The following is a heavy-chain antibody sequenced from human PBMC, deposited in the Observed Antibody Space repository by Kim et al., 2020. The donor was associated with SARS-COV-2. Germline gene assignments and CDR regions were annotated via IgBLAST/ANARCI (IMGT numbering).Heavy chain of an antibody. CDR3: TRDREDGYNEGFDH. D-gene: IGHD5-12*01. J-gene: IGHJ4*02. CDR1: GFPFETYS. CDR2: ISSVSDDI. Sequence: GGSLRLSCAATGFPFETYSMNWVRQAPGKGLEWVATISSVSDDIYHADSVKGRFTISRENGRNSLYLQMNSLRAEDTALYYCTRDREDGYNEGFDHWGQGALVTVSS. V-gene: IGHV3-21*06.